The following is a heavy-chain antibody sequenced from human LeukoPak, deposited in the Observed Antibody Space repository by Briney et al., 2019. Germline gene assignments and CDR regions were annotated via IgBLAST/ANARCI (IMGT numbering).Heavy chain of an antibody. CDR3: AYYGDPPYNWFDP. CDR1: GDSVSSNSAA. Sequence: SQTLSLTCAISGDSVSSNSAAWNWIRQSPSRGLEWLGRTYYRSKWYSDYAVSVRGRITINPDTSKNQFSLQLNSVTPEDTAVYYCAYYGDPPYNWFDPWGQGTLVTVSS. CDR2: TYYRSKWYS. V-gene: IGHV6-1*01. D-gene: IGHD3-10*01. J-gene: IGHJ5*02.